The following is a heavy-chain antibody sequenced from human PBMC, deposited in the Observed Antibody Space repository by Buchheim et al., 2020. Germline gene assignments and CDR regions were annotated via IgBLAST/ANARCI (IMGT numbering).Heavy chain of an antibody. CDR1: GFTFSSYG. Sequence: VQLVESGGDLVQPGGSLRLSCAASGFTFSSYGMHWVRQAPGKGLEWVAVISYDGSNKYYADSVKGRFTISRDNSKNTLYLQMNSLTAEDTAVFYCAKDRSAYGSGYGDYWGQGTL. D-gene: IGHD3-10*01. CDR3: AKDRSAYGSGYGDY. CDR2: ISYDGSNK. V-gene: IGHV3-30*18. J-gene: IGHJ4*02.